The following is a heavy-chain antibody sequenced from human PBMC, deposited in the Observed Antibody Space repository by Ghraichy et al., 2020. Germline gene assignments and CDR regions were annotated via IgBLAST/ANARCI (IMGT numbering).Heavy chain of an antibody. CDR3: ARVLSDSSGYYYRPPYWYFDL. J-gene: IGHJ2*01. D-gene: IGHD3-22*01. CDR1: GFTFSSYS. CDR2: ISSSSSYI. V-gene: IGHV3-21*01. Sequence: LSLTCAASGFTFSSYSMNWVRQAPGKGLEWVSSISSSSSYIYYADSVKGRFTISRDNAKNSLYLQMNSLRAEDTAVYYCARVLSDSSGYYYRPPYWYFDLWGRGTLVTVSS.